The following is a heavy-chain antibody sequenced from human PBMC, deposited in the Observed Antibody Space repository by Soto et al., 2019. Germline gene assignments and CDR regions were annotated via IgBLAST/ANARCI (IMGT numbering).Heavy chain of an antibody. J-gene: IGHJ6*02. CDR2: IYWDDES. CDR1: GFSLDTGPVG. V-gene: IGHV2-5*02. CDR3: AHSAGDFLYYYAMDV. Sequence: QITLKESGPTLVKPTQTLTLTCTFSGFSLDTGPVGVGWIRQSPGKALEWLALIYWDDESRYSPSLKSRLNITKATPKKRVVLTRTNMDPLDTATYFCAHSAGDFLYYYAMDVWGQGTTVTVAS.